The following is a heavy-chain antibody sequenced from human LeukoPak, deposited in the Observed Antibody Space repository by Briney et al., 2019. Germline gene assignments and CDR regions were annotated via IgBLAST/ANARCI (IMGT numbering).Heavy chain of an antibody. J-gene: IGHJ4*02. CDR1: GFTFSSYS. CDR3: ASGYSYVPTALPYFDY. V-gene: IGHV3-21*01. D-gene: IGHD5-18*01. CDR2: ISSSSSYI. Sequence: PGGSLRLSCAASGFTFSSYSMNWVRQAPGKGLEWVSSISSSSSYIYYADSVKGRFTISRDNAKNSLYLQMNSLRAEDTAVYYCASGYSYVPTALPYFDYWGQGTLVTVSS.